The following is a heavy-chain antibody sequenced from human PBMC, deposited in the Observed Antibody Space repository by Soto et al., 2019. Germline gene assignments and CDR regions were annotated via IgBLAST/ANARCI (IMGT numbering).Heavy chain of an antibody. Sequence: GGSLRLSCAASGFTFSSYCMHWVRQAPGKGLEWVAVIWYDGSNKYYAESVKGRFTISRDNSKNTLYLQMNSLRAEDTAVYYCARVYEQWLYDAFDIWGQGTMVTVSS. CDR2: IWYDGSNK. D-gene: IGHD6-19*01. CDR1: GFTFSSYC. CDR3: ARVYEQWLYDAFDI. J-gene: IGHJ3*02. V-gene: IGHV3-33*01.